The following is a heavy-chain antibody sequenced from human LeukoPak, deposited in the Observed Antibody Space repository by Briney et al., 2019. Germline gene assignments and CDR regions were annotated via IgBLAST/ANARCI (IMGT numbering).Heavy chain of an antibody. CDR3: ATDNKLIAARRNDAFDI. V-gene: IGHV1-24*01. J-gene: IGHJ3*02. CDR1: GYTLTELS. Sequence: ASVKVSCKVSGYTLTELSMHWVRQAPGKRLEWMGGFDPEDGETIYAQKFQGRVTMTEDTSTDTAYMELSSLRSEDTAVYYCATDNKLIAARRNDAFDIWGQGTMVTVSS. CDR2: FDPEDGET. D-gene: IGHD6-6*01.